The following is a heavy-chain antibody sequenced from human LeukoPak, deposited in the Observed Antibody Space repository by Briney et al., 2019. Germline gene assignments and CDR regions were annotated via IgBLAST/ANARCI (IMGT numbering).Heavy chain of an antibody. D-gene: IGHD6-13*01. CDR3: AKVDKGGKQQLVRYFDY. CDR2: ISGSGGST. Sequence: GGSLRLSCAASGFTFSSYAMSWVRQAPGKGLEWVSAISGSGGSTYYADSVKGRFTISRDNSKNTLYLQMNSLRAEDTAVYYCAKVDKGGKQQLVRYFDYWGQGTLVTVSS. CDR1: GFTFSSYA. V-gene: IGHV3-23*01. J-gene: IGHJ4*02.